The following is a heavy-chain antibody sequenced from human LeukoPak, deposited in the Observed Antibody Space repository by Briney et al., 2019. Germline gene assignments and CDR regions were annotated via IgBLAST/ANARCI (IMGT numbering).Heavy chain of an antibody. CDR3: ARGMITFGGVISYAFDT. Sequence: GASVKVSCKASGYTFTGYYMHWVRQAPGQGLEWMGRINPNSGGTNYAQKFQGRVTMNRDTSISTAYMELSRLRSDDTAVYYCARGMITFGGVISYAFDTGGQGTMVTVSS. J-gene: IGHJ3*02. CDR2: INPNSGGT. CDR1: GYTFTGYY. V-gene: IGHV1-2*06. D-gene: IGHD3-16*02.